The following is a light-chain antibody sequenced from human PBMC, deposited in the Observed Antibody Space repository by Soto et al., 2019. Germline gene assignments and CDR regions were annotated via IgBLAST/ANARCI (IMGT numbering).Light chain of an antibody. V-gene: IGKV3D-15*01. Sequence: EVAVTQSPATLSVSPGERPTLSCRASQSVSSNLAWYQQKPGQAPRLLIYGASTRATGIPARFSGSGSGTEFTLTISSLQSEDFAVYYCRQYDNWPKTFGQGTRLEIK. J-gene: IGKJ5*01. CDR1: QSVSSN. CDR3: RQYDNWPKT. CDR2: GAS.